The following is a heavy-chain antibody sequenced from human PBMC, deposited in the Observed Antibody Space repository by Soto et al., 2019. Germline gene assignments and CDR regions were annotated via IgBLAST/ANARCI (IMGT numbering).Heavy chain of an antibody. CDR3: ARDPETTIYDDTSSYFQSRGMDV. V-gene: IGHV4-30-4*01. Sequence: QVQLQESGPGLVRPSQTLSLTCTVSGVSFSSGDYYWSWIRQPPGKGLEWIGYIYYSGSTYYNPSLKSRVTISIDPSKNQFSLKLSSVTAADTAVYYCARDPETTIYDDTSSYFQSRGMDVWGQGTTVTVSS. CDR2: IYYSGST. CDR1: GVSFSSGDYY. J-gene: IGHJ6*02. D-gene: IGHD3-22*01.